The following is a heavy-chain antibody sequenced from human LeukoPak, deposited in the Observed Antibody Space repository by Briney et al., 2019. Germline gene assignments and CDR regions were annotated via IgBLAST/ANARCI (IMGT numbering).Heavy chain of an antibody. Sequence: ASVKVSCKASGYTFTSYGISWVRQAPGQGLEWMGWISAYNGNTNYAQKFQGRVTITRDTSASTAYMELSSLRSEDTAVYYCATSALRGVAVAGLGYWGQGTLVTVSS. D-gene: IGHD6-19*01. V-gene: IGHV1-18*01. CDR1: GYTFTSYG. CDR3: ATSALRGVAVAGLGY. CDR2: ISAYNGNT. J-gene: IGHJ4*02.